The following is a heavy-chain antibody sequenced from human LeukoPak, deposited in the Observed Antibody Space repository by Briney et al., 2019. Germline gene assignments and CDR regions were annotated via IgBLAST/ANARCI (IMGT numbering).Heavy chain of an antibody. CDR2: TNPSSGGT. V-gene: IGHV1-2*02. D-gene: IGHD3-9*01. J-gene: IGHJ4*02. CDR1: GYTFTGYY. CDR3: ARRPFKYYDILTGSYRSEFDY. Sequence: ASVKVSCKASGYTFTGYYMYWVRQAPGRGLEWMGWTNPSSGGTNYAQKFQGRVTMTRDTSISTDYMELSRLRSDDTAVYYCARRPFKYYDILTGSYRSEFDYWGQGTLVTVSS.